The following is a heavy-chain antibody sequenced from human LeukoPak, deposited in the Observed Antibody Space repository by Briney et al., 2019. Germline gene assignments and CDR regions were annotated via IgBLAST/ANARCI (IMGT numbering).Heavy chain of an antibody. CDR1: GYTFTSYG. V-gene: IGHV1-18*01. J-gene: IGHJ4*02. Sequence: ASVKVSCKASGYTFTSYGISWVRQAPGQGLEWMGWISAYNGNTNYAQKLQGRVTMTTDTSTSTAYMELRSLRSDDTAVYYCAREDSHGCRAQNQIDYWGQGTLVTVSS. D-gene: IGHD1-14*01. CDR3: AREDSHGCRAQNQIDY. CDR2: ISAYNGNT.